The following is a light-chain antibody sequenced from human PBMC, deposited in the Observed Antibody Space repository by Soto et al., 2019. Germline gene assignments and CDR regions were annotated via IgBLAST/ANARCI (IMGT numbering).Light chain of an antibody. J-gene: IGKJ5*01. Sequence: DIQMTQSPSTLSASLGAKVTITCRASQSIGTLLAWYQQTPGRAPNLLIHDASSLQSGVPSRFSGSGSGTEFTLTISSLQPDDFATYFCQQFKTYPITFGQGTRLEIK. CDR1: QSIGTL. CDR2: DAS. CDR3: QQFKTYPIT. V-gene: IGKV1-5*01.